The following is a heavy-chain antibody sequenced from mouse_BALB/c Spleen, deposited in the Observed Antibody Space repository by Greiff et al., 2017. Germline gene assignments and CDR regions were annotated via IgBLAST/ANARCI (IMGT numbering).Heavy chain of an antibody. V-gene: IGHV1-18*01. CDR3: ARGNYYGSSRFDY. J-gene: IGHJ2*01. Sequence: EVQLQQSGPELVKPGASVKIPCKASGYTFTDYNMDWVKQSHGKSLEWIGDINPNNGGTIYNQKFKGKATLTVDKSSSTAYMELRSLTSEDTAVYYCARGNYYGSSRFDYWGQGTTLTVSS. CDR2: INPNNGGT. CDR1: GYTFTDYN. D-gene: IGHD1-1*01.